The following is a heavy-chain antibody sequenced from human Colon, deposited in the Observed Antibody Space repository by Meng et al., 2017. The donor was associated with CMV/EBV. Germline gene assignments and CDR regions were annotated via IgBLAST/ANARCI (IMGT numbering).Heavy chain of an antibody. D-gene: IGHD2/OR15-2a*01. CDR1: GGSISNSSYY. J-gene: IGHJ4*02. CDR2: MYYSGST. Sequence: SETLSLTCTVSGGSISNSSYYWVWIRQPPGKGLEWIGSMYYSGSTVYSPSLKSRVTISVTTPESQFSLKLSSVTAADSAVYYCARAQNVIPELFDSWGQGTLVTVSS. V-gene: IGHV4-39*07. CDR3: ARAQNVIPELFDS.